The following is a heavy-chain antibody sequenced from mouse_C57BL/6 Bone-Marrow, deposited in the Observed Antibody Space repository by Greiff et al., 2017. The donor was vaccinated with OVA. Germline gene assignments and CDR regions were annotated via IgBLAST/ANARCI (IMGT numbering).Heavy chain of an antibody. CDR3: ARGPFDY. Sequence: QVQLQQPGAELVMPGASVKLSCKASGYTFTSYWMHWVKQRPGQGLEWIGEIDPSDSYTNYNQKFKGKSTLTVDKSSSTAYMQLSSLTSEDSAVYYCARGPFDYWGQVTTLTVSS. CDR1: GYTFTSYW. V-gene: IGHV1-69*01. CDR2: IDPSDSYT. J-gene: IGHJ2*01.